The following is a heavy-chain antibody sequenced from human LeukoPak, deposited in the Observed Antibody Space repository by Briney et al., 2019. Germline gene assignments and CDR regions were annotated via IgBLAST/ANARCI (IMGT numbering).Heavy chain of an antibody. Sequence: SETLSLTCAVYGGSFSGYYWSWIRQPPGKGLEWIGEINHSGSTNYNPSLKSRVTISVDTSKNQFSLKLSSVSAADTAVYYCARVPYSSGWYPFDHWGQGTLVTVSS. CDR2: INHSGST. CDR1: GGSFSGYY. CDR3: ARVPYSSGWYPFDH. D-gene: IGHD6-19*01. J-gene: IGHJ4*02. V-gene: IGHV4-34*01.